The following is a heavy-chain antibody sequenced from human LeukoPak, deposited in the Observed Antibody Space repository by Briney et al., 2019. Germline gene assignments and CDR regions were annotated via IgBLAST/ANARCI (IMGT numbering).Heavy chain of an antibody. CDR3: AIELPGIAVAGTHPFDY. Sequence: GGSLRLSCAVSGFTFSRYSMNWVRQAPVKGLEWVSYISSSSSTMYYADSVKGRFTISRDNAKNSLYLQMNSLRDEDTAVYYCAIELPGIAVAGTHPFDYWGQGTLVTVSS. CDR2: ISSSSSTM. V-gene: IGHV3-48*02. CDR1: GFTFSRYS. J-gene: IGHJ4*02. D-gene: IGHD6-19*01.